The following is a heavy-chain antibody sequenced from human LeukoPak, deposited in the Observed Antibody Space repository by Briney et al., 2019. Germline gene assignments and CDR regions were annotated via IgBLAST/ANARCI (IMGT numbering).Heavy chain of an antibody. D-gene: IGHD3-16*01. CDR1: GFAFSSHE. V-gene: IGHV3-48*03. CDR3: AREYMIT. J-gene: IGHJ3*01. CDR2: ISDVGTTI. Sequence: PGGSLRLSCAASGFAFSSHEMNWVRQAPGKGLEWVSYISDVGTTIYYADSVKGRFTISRDNAKNSLYLQMNGLRAEDTAVYYCAREYMITWGQGTMVTVSS.